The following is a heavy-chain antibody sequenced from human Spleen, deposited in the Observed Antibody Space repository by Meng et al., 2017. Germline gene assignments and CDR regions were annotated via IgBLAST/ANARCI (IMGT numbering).Heavy chain of an antibody. CDR2: INPKSGDT. Sequence: VAAVQAGAEGTNPGAAVKACCKASGYTFPDYWLHWVRRAPGQGLEWMGRINPKSGDTHYAQRFQGRVTMTGDTSISTAYMELSGLRSDDTAMYYCARDEDISAAGKLFGDYWGQGTLVTVSS. CDR3: ARDEDISAAGKLFGDY. J-gene: IGHJ4*02. CDR1: GYTFPDYW. D-gene: IGHD6-13*01. V-gene: IGHV1-2*06.